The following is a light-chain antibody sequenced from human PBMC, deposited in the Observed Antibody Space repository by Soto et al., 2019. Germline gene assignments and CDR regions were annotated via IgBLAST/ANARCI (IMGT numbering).Light chain of an antibody. CDR2: AAS. CDR1: QTVGNH. V-gene: IGKV1-39*01. CDR3: QQSTSTPPLT. J-gene: IGKJ5*01. Sequence: DIQLTQSLSALSASLGDSVTISCRASQTVGNHLHWYRQRSGEAPDVLIYAASALRDGVSSRVSGRGYGTEFTLTTMTLLPDDFATYYCQQSTSTPPLTFGQGT.